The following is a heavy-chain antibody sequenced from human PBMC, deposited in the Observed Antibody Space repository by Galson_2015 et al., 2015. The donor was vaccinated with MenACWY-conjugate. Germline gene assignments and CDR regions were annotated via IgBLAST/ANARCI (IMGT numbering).Heavy chain of an antibody. J-gene: IGHJ4*02. Sequence: SLRLSCAASGFGVSSNFMTWVRQAPGKGLEWVSVIYSDALGATTHYSDSVKGRFTSSRDNSKNTLYLQMNSLRVEDTAVYYCAREGRHVGSYSDLDYWGQGTLVTVSS. D-gene: IGHD1-26*01. CDR2: IYSDALGATT. CDR1: GFGVSSNF. V-gene: IGHV3-53*01. CDR3: AREGRHVGSYSDLDY.